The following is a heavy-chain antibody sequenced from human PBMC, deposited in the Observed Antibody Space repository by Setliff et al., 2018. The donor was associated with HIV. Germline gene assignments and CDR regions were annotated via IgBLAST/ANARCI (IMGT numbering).Heavy chain of an antibody. CDR3: VGGSGTDRYDY. V-gene: IGHV3-72*01. CDR2: LRNGNRNST. D-gene: IGHD3-10*01. CDR1: GVTLYNTY. Sequence: GGSLRLSCAASGVTLYNTYMDWVRQAPGKGLEWVGRLRNGNRNSTEYAASVKGRFTLSRDDPENSLYLQMNSLKTEDTAVYYCVGGSGTDRYDYWGRGTLVTVSS. J-gene: IGHJ4*02.